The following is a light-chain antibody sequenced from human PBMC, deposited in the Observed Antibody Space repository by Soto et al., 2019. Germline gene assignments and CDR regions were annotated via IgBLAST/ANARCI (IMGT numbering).Light chain of an antibody. CDR1: QMVSSN. Sequence: EIVMTQSPASLSVPQGERATPSSRASQMVSSNFAWYLQKPGQAPRLLIYGASTRATAVPARFTASGSGTEFTLTISSLQSDDFGVYYCQQYDTWPRTFGQGTKVEIK. J-gene: IGKJ1*01. CDR2: GAS. CDR3: QQYDTWPRT. V-gene: IGKV3-15*01.